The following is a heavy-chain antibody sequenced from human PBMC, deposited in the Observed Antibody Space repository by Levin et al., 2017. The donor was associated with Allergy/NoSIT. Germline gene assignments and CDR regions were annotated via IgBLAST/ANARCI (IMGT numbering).Heavy chain of an antibody. CDR3: ARASSPSEYSSSWDYMDG. J-gene: IGHJ6*03. CDR2: INPSGGST. Sequence: ASVKVSCKASGYTFTSYYMHWVRQAPGQGLEWMGIINPSGGSTSYAQKFQGRVTMTRDTSTSTVYMELSSLRSEDTAVYYCARASSPSEYSSSWDYMDGWGKGTTVTVSS. D-gene: IGHD6-13*01. V-gene: IGHV1-46*01. CDR1: GYTFTSYY.